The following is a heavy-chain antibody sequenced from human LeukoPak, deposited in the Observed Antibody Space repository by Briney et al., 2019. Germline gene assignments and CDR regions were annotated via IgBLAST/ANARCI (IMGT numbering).Heavy chain of an antibody. CDR1: GGSISSSNW. CDR3: ARSKDGSGFAAY. Sequence: SETLSLTCAVSGGSISSSNWWSWVRQPPGKGLEWIGEIYHSGSTNYNPSLKSRVTISVDTSKNQFSLKLSSVIAADTAMYYCARSKDGSGFAAYWGQGTQVTVSS. D-gene: IGHD3-22*01. J-gene: IGHJ4*02. CDR2: IYHSGST. V-gene: IGHV4-4*02.